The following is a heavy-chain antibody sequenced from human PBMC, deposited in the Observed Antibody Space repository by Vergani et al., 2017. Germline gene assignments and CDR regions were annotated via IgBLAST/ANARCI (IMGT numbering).Heavy chain of an antibody. CDR3: ARDNLDAFDI. Sequence: QVQLVQSGAEVKKPGSSVKVSCKASGYTFTGYYMHWVRQAPGQGLEWMGWINPNSGGTNYAQKFQGRVTMTTDTSTSTAYMELRSLRSDDTAVYYCARDNLDAFDIWGQGTMVTVSS. J-gene: IGHJ3*02. CDR2: INPNSGGT. V-gene: IGHV1-2*02. CDR1: GYTFTGYY.